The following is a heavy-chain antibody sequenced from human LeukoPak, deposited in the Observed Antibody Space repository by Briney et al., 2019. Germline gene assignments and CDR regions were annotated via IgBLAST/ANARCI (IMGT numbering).Heavy chain of an antibody. CDR1: GGSISSYY. CDR3: ARQDGGATD. D-gene: IGHD1-26*01. CDR2: IYYSGSI. V-gene: IGHV4-59*08. Sequence: SETLSLTCTVSGGSISSYYWSWIRQPPGKGLEWIGYIYYSGSINYNPSLKSRVTISVDTSKNQFSLKLSSVTAADTAVYYCARQDGGATDWGQGTLVTVSS. J-gene: IGHJ4*02.